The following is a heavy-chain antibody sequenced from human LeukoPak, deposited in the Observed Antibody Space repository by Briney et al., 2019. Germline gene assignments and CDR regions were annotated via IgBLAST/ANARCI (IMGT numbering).Heavy chain of an antibody. V-gene: IGHV4-4*02. D-gene: IGHD6-19*01. Sequence: SETLSLTCAVSAGSISSSNWWSWVRQSPVKGLEWIGEIYLYGTTNYNPSLKSRVTMSVDRSKNQFSLKLTSVTAADTAVYYCATLGGGYNSSGWAFDIWGQGTMVTVSS. CDR2: IYLYGTT. CDR1: AGSISSSNW. CDR3: ATLGGGYNSSGWAFDI. J-gene: IGHJ3*02.